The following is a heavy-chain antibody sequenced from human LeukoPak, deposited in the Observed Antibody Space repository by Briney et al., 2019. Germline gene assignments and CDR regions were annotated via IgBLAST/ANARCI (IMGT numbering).Heavy chain of an antibody. D-gene: IGHD3-22*01. CDR1: GFTFSSYA. Sequence: PGGSLRLSCAASGFTFSSYAMHWVRQAPGKGLEWVAVISYDGSNKYYADSVKGRFTISRDNSKNTLYLQMNSLRAEDTAVYYCARVGVDYYDSSGHPYYYYGMDVWGQGTTVTVSS. J-gene: IGHJ6*02. V-gene: IGHV3-30-3*01. CDR2: ISYDGSNK. CDR3: ARVGVDYYDSSGHPYYYYGMDV.